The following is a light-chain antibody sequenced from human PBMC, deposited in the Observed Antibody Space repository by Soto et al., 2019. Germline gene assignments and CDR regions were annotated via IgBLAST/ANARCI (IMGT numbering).Light chain of an antibody. CDR1: QDISNY. CDR3: QQYDNLPRT. J-gene: IGKJ4*01. Sequence: DIQMTQSPSSLSASVGDRVTITGQASQDISNYLNWYQQKPGKAPKLLIYDASNLKTGVPSRFSGRGSGTDFTFTISSLQHEEIATYYCQQYDNLPRTFGEGTKVDIK. CDR2: DAS. V-gene: IGKV1-33*01.